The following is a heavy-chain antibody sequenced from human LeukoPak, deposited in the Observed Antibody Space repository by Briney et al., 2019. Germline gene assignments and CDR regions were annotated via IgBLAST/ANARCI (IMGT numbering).Heavy chain of an antibody. Sequence: ASVKVSCKASGYTFTSYAMNWVRQAPGQGLEWMGWINTNTGNPTYAQGFTGRFVFSLDTSVSTAYLQISSLKAEDTAVYYCARAFRPGGPGVLRYFDWLNKNPYYYYYYMDVWGKGTTVTVSS. J-gene: IGHJ6*03. CDR1: GYTFTSYA. CDR3: ARAFRPGGPGVLRYFDWLNKNPYYYYYYMDV. V-gene: IGHV7-4-1*02. D-gene: IGHD3-9*01. CDR2: INTNTGNP.